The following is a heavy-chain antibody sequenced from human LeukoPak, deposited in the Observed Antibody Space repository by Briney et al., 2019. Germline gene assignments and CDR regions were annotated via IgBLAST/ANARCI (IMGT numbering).Heavy chain of an antibody. D-gene: IGHD3-10*01. J-gene: IGHJ4*02. Sequence: ASVKVSCKVSGYTLTELPMHWVRQAPGKGLEWMGGFDPEDGETIYAQKFQGRVTMTEDTSTDTAYMELSSLRSEDTAVYYCATGTTGGYGSGSYFLFDYWGQGTLVTVSS. V-gene: IGHV1-24*01. CDR3: ATGTTGGYGSGSYFLFDY. CDR1: GYTLTELP. CDR2: FDPEDGET.